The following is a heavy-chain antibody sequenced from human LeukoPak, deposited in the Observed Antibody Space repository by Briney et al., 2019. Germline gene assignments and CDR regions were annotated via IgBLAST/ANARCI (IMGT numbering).Heavy chain of an antibody. J-gene: IGHJ4*02. V-gene: IGHV4-61*02. CDR2: IYTSGST. Sequence: SQTLSLTCTVSAGSISSSSYYWSWIRQPAGKGLEWIGRIYTSGSTNYNPSLKSRVTISVDTSKNQFPLKLSSVTAADTAVYYCARGILYCSSTSCLKYYFDYWGQGTLVTVSS. CDR3: ARGILYCSSTSCLKYYFDY. D-gene: IGHD2-2*01. CDR1: AGSISSSSYY.